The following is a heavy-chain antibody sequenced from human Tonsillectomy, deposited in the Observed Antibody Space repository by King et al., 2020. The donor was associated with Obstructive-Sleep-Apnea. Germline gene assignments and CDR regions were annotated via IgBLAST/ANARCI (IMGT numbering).Heavy chain of an antibody. CDR2: IYYSGST. CDR3: ARGRDLYYDSRGIDY. V-gene: IGHV4-59*01. Sequence: QLQLQESGPRLVKPSETLSLICTVSGGSISSYYWSWIRQPPGKGVEWIGYIYYSGSTTYTPSLKTRVTISVDTSKNQFSLKLSSVTASDTAVYYCARGRDLYYDSRGIDYWGQGTLVTVSS. CDR1: GGSISSYY. J-gene: IGHJ4*02. D-gene: IGHD3-22*01.